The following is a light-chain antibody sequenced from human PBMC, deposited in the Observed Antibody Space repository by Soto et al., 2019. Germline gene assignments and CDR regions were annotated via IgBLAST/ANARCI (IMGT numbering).Light chain of an antibody. J-gene: IGKJ4*01. Sequence: EIMCTQSPATLSLTPGERATLSCRASQSVRSLLAWYQQEPGQAPRVLIHDASNRANGIPARFSGSGSGTDFTLTISSLEPEDFAVYYCQQRSAWPLTFGGGTKV. CDR1: QSVRSL. CDR3: QQRSAWPLT. V-gene: IGKV3-11*01. CDR2: DAS.